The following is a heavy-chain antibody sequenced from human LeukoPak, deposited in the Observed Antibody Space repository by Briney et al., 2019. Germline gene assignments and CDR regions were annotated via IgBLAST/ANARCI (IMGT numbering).Heavy chain of an antibody. CDR2: ISGSGTNT. Sequence: GGSLRLSCAGSGFTFSNHATSWVRQAPGQGLEWVSSISGSGTNTYYAASVQGRFTISRDNSKNTLYLQMSSLRAEDTAIYYCGKGGLPDIVVGIAAPPGDRGQGTLVTVSS. D-gene: IGHD2-15*01. J-gene: IGHJ4*02. V-gene: IGHV3-23*01. CDR1: GFTFSNHA. CDR3: GKGGLPDIVVGIAAPPGD.